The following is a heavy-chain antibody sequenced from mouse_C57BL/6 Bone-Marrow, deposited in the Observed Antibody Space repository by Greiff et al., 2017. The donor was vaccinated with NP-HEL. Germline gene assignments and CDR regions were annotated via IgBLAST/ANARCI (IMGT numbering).Heavy chain of an antibody. CDR2: ISDGGSYT. Sequence: EVHLVESGGGLVKPGGSLRLSCAASGFTFSSYAMSWVRQTPEKRLEWVATISDGGSYTYYPAHVKGRFTIYRDNAKNNLYMQMSQLKSEDTAMYYCARDSLREGDWWGQGTLVTVSA. D-gene: IGHD6-5*01. V-gene: IGHV5-4*01. CDR1: GFTFSSYA. J-gene: IGHJ3*02. CDR3: ARDSLREGDW.